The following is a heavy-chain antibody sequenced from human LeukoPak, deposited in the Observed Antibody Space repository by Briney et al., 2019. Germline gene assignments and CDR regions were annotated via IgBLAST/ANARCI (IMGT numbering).Heavy chain of an antibody. D-gene: IGHD3-16*02. CDR1: GGSISSYY. CDR2: IYYSGST. V-gene: IGHV4-59*01. J-gene: IGHJ4*02. CDR3: ARGPVWGSYRYRHYFDY. Sequence: PSETLSLTCTVSGGSISSYYWSWIRQPPGKGLEWIGYIYYSGSTNYNPSLKSRVTISVDTSKNQFSLKLSSVTAADTAVYYCARGPVWGSYRYRHYFDYWGQGTLVTVSS.